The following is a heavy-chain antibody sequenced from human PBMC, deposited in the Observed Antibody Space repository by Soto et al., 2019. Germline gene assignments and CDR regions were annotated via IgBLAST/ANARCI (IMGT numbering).Heavy chain of an antibody. Sequence: EVQLVESGGGLVQPGGSLRLSCAASGFTFSSFWMHWVRQAPGKGLVWVSRIDSDGSITNYADSVKGRFTISRDNAKNAVDLQISSLRAEDKAVYDCAKGGRGGYYCELDYWGQGTLVTVSS. D-gene: IGHD3-22*01. CDR3: AKGGRGGYYCELDY. V-gene: IGHV3-74*01. CDR1: GFTFSSFW. J-gene: IGHJ4*02. CDR2: IDSDGSIT.